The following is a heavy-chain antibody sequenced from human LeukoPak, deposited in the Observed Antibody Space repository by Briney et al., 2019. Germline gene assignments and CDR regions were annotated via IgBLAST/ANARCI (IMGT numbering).Heavy chain of an antibody. Sequence: GGSLRLSCAASGFTFSSYWMSWVRQAPGKGLEWVANIKQDGSEEYYVDSMKGRFTISRDNAKNSLYLQMNSLRAEDTAVYYCANNHRTGYGDYSFDYWGQGTLVTVSS. CDR1: GFTFSSYW. D-gene: IGHD4-17*01. V-gene: IGHV3-7*01. J-gene: IGHJ4*02. CDR3: ANNHRTGYGDYSFDY. CDR2: IKQDGSEE.